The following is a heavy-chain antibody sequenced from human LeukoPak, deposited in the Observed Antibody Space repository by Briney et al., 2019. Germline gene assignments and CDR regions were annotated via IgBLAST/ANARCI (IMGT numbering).Heavy chain of an antibody. D-gene: IGHD6-19*01. V-gene: IGHV1-69*13. Sequence: SVKVSCKASGGTFSSYAISWVRQAPGQGLEWMGGIIPIFGTANYAQKFQGRVTITADESTSTAYMELSSLRSEDTAVYYCARRLHSFWAGVAGTDYSDYWGQGTLVTVSS. CDR1: GGTFSSYA. J-gene: IGHJ4*02. CDR2: IIPIFGTA. CDR3: ARRLHSFWAGVAGTDYSDY.